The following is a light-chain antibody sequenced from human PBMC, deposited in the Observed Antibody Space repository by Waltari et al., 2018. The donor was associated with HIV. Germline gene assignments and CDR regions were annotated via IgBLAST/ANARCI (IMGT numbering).Light chain of an antibody. CDR2: SNN. Sequence: QSVLTQPPSASGTPGQRVTISCSGSSSNIGTNTVHWYQHLPGSAPKLLIYSNNRGPAGVPDRFSASKSGTSSSLAISGLRSEDEAEYYCAAWDENLNGLFGGGTKLTVL. J-gene: IGLJ3*02. CDR1: SSNIGTNT. V-gene: IGLV1-44*01. CDR3: AAWDENLNGL.